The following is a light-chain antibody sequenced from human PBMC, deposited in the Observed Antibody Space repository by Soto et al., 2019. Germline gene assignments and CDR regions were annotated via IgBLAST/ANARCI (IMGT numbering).Light chain of an antibody. Sequence: QSALTQPASVSGSPGQSITISCTGTSSDDGSYNLVSWYQHHPGKAPKLMIYEVTKRPSGVSNRFSGSKSGNTAFLTISGLPGEDGDDYYRCLKSRSPTFGFGGGTKVTVL. V-gene: IGLV2-23*02. J-gene: IGLJ2*01. CDR1: SSDDGSYNL. CDR3: CLKSRSPTFG. CDR2: EVT.